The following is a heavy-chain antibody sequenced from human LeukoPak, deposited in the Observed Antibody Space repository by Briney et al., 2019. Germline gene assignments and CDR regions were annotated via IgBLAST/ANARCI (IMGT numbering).Heavy chain of an antibody. V-gene: IGHV3-30*02. J-gene: IGHJ4*02. CDR1: KFIFSDYG. Sequence: GGSLRLSCAASKFIFSDYGMHWVRQAPGKGLEWVAFIWYDGSDEYYADSVKGRFTTSRDNSKNTLYLQMKSLTTEDTAVYYCAKGGGELGSGSLDYWGQGTLVTVSS. CDR2: IWYDGSDE. D-gene: IGHD3-10*01. CDR3: AKGGGELGSGSLDY.